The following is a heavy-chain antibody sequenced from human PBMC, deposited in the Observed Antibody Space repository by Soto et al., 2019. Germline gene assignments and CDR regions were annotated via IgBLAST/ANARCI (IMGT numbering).Heavy chain of an antibody. D-gene: IGHD3-22*01. V-gene: IGHV4-30-2*01. CDR3: ARGYYDSSGWPYWFDP. CDR2: IYNSGNT. Sequence: QLQLQESGSGLVKPSQTLSLTCAVSGDSISSSGYSWSWIRQPPGKGLEWMGYIYNSGNTHYNRSLKSRVTMSVDRSKNQFSLNLTSVTAADTAVYYCARGYYDSSGWPYWFDPWGQGTVVTVSS. J-gene: IGHJ5*02. CDR1: GDSISSSGYS.